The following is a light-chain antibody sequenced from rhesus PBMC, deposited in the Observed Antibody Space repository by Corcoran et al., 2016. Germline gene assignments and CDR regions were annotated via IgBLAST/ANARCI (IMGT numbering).Light chain of an antibody. Sequence: DIVMTQTPLSLPVTPGEPASISFRSSQSLLDSEDGNTYLDWYLQKPGQSPQLLISEVSTRAYGVPERLSGSGSDTEFTMKIRRVDAEDVGVYYCMQALEFPFTFGPGTKLDIK. J-gene: IGKJ3*01. CDR3: MQALEFPFT. V-gene: IGKV2-104*02. CDR1: QSLLDSEDGNTY. CDR2: EVS.